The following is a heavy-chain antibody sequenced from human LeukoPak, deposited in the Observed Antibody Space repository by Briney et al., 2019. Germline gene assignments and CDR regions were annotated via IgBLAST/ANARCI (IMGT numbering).Heavy chain of an antibody. CDR1: GFAFSSHW. J-gene: IGHJ2*01. V-gene: IGHV3-7*01. Sequence: GGSLRLSCAASGFAFSSHWMSWVRQAPGGGLEWVANIREDGTDKYYVYSVEGRFTISRDNDKNSLYLQMNSLRDEDTAVYFCARDQHYDILTGYTGWYFDLWGRGTLVTVSS. CDR3: ARDQHYDILTGYTGWYFDL. D-gene: IGHD3-9*01. CDR2: IREDGTDK.